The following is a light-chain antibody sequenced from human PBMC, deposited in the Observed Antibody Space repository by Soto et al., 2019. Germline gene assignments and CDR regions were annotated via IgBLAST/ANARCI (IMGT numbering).Light chain of an antibody. CDR2: EVS. J-gene: IGLJ1*01. Sequence: QSLLTQAASVSGSPGQSITISCTGTISDVGGYNYVSWYQQHPGKAPKLMIYEVSNRPSGVSNRFSGSKSGNTASLTISGLQAVDEADYYCTSYTSISLYVFGTGTKVTVL. V-gene: IGLV2-14*01. CDR1: ISDVGGYNY. CDR3: TSYTSISLYV.